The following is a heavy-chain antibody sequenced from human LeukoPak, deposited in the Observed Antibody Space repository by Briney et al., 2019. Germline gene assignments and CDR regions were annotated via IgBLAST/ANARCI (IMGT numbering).Heavy chain of an antibody. D-gene: IGHD3-16*01. J-gene: IGHJ4*02. CDR3: ARGRGEDY. CDR1: GFTLSSYW. V-gene: IGHV3-7*04. CDR2: IKQDGGDK. Sequence: GGSLRLSCAASGFTLSSYWMTWVRQAPGKGLEWVANIKQDGGDKYYVDSVKGRFTISRDNAKNSLYLQMNSLRAGDTAVYYCARGRGEDYWGQGTLVTVSS.